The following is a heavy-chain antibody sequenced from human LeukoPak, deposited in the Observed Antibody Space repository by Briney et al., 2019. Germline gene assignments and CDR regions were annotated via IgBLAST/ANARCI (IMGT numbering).Heavy chain of an antibody. Sequence: SETLSLTCTVSGGSISSSGYYWGWIRQPPGKGLEWIGSIYYSGSTYYNPSLKSRVTISVDTSKNQFSLKLSSVTAADTAVYYCARPLGHDSGGDYWGQGTLVTVSS. D-gene: IGHD3-10*01. CDR1: GGSISSSGYY. V-gene: IGHV4-39*01. CDR3: ARPLGHDSGGDY. CDR2: IYYSGST. J-gene: IGHJ4*02.